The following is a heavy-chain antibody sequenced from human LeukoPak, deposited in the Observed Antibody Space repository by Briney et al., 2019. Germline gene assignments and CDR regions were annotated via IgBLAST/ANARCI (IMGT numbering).Heavy chain of an antibody. CDR3: ARYYTGVGLTGLAARYFDY. J-gene: IGHJ4*02. CDR1: GGSISSYY. Sequence: SETLSLTCTVSGGSISSYYWSWIRQPPGKGLEWIGYIYYSGRTNYNPSLKSRVTISVDTSKNQFSLKLSSVTAADTAVYYCARYYTGVGLTGLAARYFDYWGQGTLVTVSS. D-gene: IGHD6-6*01. V-gene: IGHV4-59*01. CDR2: IYYSGRT.